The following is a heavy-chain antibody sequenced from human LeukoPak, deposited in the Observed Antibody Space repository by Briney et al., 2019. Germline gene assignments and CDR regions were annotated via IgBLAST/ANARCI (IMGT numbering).Heavy chain of an antibody. D-gene: IGHD6-13*01. CDR1: GFTFSSYA. CDR2: ISGSGDRT. Sequence: PGGSLRLSCAASGFTFSSYAMTWVRQPPGKGPEWVSTISGSGDRTYYADSVKGRFTIARDSSKNTLYLQMNNLRAEDTAVYSCAKQAASGTPYYYYMDVWGEGTTVTVSS. J-gene: IGHJ6*03. CDR3: AKQAASGTPYYYYMDV. V-gene: IGHV3-23*01.